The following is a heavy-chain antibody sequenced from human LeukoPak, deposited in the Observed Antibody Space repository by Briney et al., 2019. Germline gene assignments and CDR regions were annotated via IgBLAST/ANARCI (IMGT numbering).Heavy chain of an antibody. CDR1: GGSFSGYY. CDR2: INHSGST. CDR3: ARGSLDGGHSNLTFGY. Sequence: SETLSLTCAVYGGSFSGYYWSWIRQPPGKGLEWIGEINHSGSTNYNPSLKSRVTISVDTSKNQFSLKLSSVTAADTAVYYCARGSLDGGHSNLTFGYWGQGTLVTVSS. D-gene: IGHD4-23*01. J-gene: IGHJ4*02. V-gene: IGHV4-34*01.